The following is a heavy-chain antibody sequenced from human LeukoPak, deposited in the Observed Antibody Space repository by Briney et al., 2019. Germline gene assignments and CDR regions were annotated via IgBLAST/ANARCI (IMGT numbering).Heavy chain of an antibody. CDR2: ISVSVGST. J-gene: IGHJ4*02. CDR3: AKDLDHDIVTDPRIFDY. D-gene: IGHD3-9*01. V-gene: IGHV3-23*01. Sequence: GRTPCPSSAASRVTPTGFAISTGPEAPGQGEGWGLGISVSVGSTYYADSVKGWLTISRDNSKTTLYLQINSLRAEDTAVYYCAKDLDHDIVTDPRIFDYWGQGTLVTVSS. CDR1: RVTPTGFA.